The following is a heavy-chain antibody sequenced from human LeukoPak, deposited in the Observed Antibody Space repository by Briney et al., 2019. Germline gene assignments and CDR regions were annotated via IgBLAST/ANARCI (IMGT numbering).Heavy chain of an antibody. CDR2: IYYSGST. CDR1: GGSISSYY. D-gene: IGHD3/OR15-3a*01. CDR3: AIIGLAHYPYPDY. J-gene: IGHJ4*02. V-gene: IGHV4-59*12. Sequence: SETLSLTCTVSGGSISSYYWSWIRQPPGKGLEWIGYIYYSGSTNYNPSLKSRVTISVDTSKNQFSLKLSSVTAADTAVYYCAIIGLAHYPYPDYWGQGTLVTVSS.